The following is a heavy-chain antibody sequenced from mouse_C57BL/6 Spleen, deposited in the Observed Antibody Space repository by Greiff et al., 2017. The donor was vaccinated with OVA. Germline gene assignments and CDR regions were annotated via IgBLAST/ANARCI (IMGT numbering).Heavy chain of an antibody. D-gene: IGHD2-5*01. CDR1: GYTFTSYW. CDR3: AREVYYSNYLDD. CDR2: IYSGSGST. J-gene: IGHJ2*01. Sequence: VQLQQPGAELVKPGASVKMSCKASGYTFTSYWLTWVKQRPGQGLEWIGDIYSGSGSTYYNEKFNSKTTLTVDTSTSTAYMQLNSLTSEDTAIYYCAREVYYSNYLDDWGKGTTLTVSS. V-gene: IGHV1-55*01.